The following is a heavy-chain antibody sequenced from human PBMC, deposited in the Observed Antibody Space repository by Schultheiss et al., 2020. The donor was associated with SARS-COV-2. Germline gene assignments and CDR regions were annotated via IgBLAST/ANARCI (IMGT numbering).Heavy chain of an antibody. CDR2: IKQDGSEK. Sequence: GESLKISCAASGFTFSSYGMHWVRQAPGKGLEWVANIKQDGSEKYYVDSVKGRFTISRDNAKNSLYLQMNSLRAEDTAVYYCARVGKGDHYFDYWGQGTLVTVSS. V-gene: IGHV3-7*01. CDR1: GFTFSSYG. CDR3: ARVGKGDHYFDY. J-gene: IGHJ4*02. D-gene: IGHD3-16*01.